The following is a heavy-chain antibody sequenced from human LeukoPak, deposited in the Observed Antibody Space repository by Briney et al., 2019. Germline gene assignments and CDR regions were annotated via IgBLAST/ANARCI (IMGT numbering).Heavy chain of an antibody. D-gene: IGHD2-2*01. CDR2: ISGSGGST. CDR1: GFTFSSYA. CDR3: AKDDHCSSTSCYHAFDI. J-gene: IGHJ3*02. V-gene: IGHV3-23*01. Sequence: GGSLRLSCAASGFTFSSYAMSWVRQAPGKGLEWVSDISGSGGSTYYADSVKGRFTISRDNSKNTLYLQMNSLRAEDAAVYYCAKDDHCSSTSCYHAFDIWGQGTMVTVSS.